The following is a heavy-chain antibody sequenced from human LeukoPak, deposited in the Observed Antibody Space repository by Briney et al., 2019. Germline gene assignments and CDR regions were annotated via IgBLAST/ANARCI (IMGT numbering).Heavy chain of an antibody. CDR1: GYSISSGYY. Sequence: SETLSLTCTVSGYSISSGYYWGWIRQPPGKGLEWIGSIYHSGSTSYNPSLKSRVTISVDTSKNQFSLKLSSVTAADTAVYYCARRDTEDAFDIWGQGTMVTVSS. D-gene: IGHD5-18*01. CDR3: ARRDTEDAFDI. V-gene: IGHV4-38-2*02. J-gene: IGHJ3*02. CDR2: IYHSGST.